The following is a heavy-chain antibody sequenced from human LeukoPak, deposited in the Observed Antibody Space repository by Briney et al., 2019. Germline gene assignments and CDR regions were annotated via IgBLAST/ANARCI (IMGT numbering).Heavy chain of an antibody. CDR2: IIPIFGTA. Sequence: ASVKVSCKASGGTFSSYAISWVRQAPGQGLEWMGGIIPIFGTANYAQKFQGRVTITTDESTSTAYMELSSLRSEDTAVYYCARDLVPNRNWFDPWGQGTLVSVPS. CDR3: ARDLVPNRNWFDP. D-gene: IGHD2-2*01. V-gene: IGHV1-69*05. J-gene: IGHJ5*02. CDR1: GGTFSSYA.